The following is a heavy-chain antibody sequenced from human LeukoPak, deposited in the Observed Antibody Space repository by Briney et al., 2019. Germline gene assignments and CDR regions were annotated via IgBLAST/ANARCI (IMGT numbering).Heavy chain of an antibody. J-gene: IGHJ4*02. CDR3: ARRKWELSFDY. V-gene: IGHV4-59*08. CDR1: GGSIGSYY. Sequence: SETLSLTCTVSGGSIGSYYWSWIRHTPGKGLEWIGHIFYSGSTTCNPSLKGRVTISVDTSKNQFALRLTSVTAADTAVYYCARRKWELSFDYWGQGALVIVSS. D-gene: IGHD1-26*01. CDR2: IFYSGST.